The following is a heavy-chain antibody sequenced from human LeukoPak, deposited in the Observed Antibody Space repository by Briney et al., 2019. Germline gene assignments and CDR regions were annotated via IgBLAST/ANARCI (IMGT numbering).Heavy chain of an antibody. D-gene: IGHD2/OR15-2a*01. CDR1: GYTFTSTD. CDR2: MNPNSGNT. Sequence: ASVKVSCKASGYTFTSTDINWVRQATGQGLEWMGWMNPNSGNTGYAQKFQGRVTMTRNTSINKAYMELSSLRSEDTAVYYCARGREYSSRPGFDYWAQGTLVTVSS. V-gene: IGHV1-8*01. J-gene: IGHJ4*02. CDR3: ARGREYSSRPGFDY.